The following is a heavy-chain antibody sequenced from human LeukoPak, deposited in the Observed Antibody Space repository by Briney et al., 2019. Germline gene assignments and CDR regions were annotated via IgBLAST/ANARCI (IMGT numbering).Heavy chain of an antibody. D-gene: IGHD6-13*01. CDR3: ATFSSSWLGGDY. CDR1: GFTFSSYG. CDR2: IWYDGSNK. J-gene: IGHJ4*02. Sequence: GGSLRLSRAASGFTFSSYGMHWVRQAPGKGLEWVAVIWYDGSNKYYADSVKGRFTISRDNSKNTLYLQMNSLRAEDTAVYYCATFSSSWLGGDYWGQGTLVTVSS. V-gene: IGHV3-33*08.